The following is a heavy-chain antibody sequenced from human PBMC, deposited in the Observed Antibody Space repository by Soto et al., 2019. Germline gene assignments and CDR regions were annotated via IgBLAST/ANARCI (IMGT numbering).Heavy chain of an antibody. CDR1: GFTFSSYG. CDR2: ISYDGSNK. V-gene: IGHV3-30*18. CDR3: AKGRYDFWSGYYLATTFDY. Sequence: QVQLVESGGGVVQPGRSLRLSCAASGFTFSSYGMHWVRQAPGKGLEWVAVISYDGSNKYYADSVKGRFTISRDNSKNTRYLQMNSLGAEDTAVYYCAKGRYDFWSGYYLATTFDYWGQGTLVTVSS. D-gene: IGHD3-3*01. J-gene: IGHJ4*02.